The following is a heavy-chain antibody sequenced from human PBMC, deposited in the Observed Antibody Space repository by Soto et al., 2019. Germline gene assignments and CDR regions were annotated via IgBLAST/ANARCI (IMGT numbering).Heavy chain of an antibody. J-gene: IGHJ6*01. CDR2: ISYDGSNK. V-gene: IGHV3-30*18. CDR1: GFTFSSYG. D-gene: IGHD3-22*01. CDR3: AKDDHYDFYYDSSGYYYYYYGMDV. Sequence: QVQLVESGGGVVQPGRSLRLSCAASGFTFSSYGMHWVRQAPGKGLEWVAVISYDGSNKYYADSVKGRFTISRDNSKNTLYLQMNSLRAEDTAVYYCAKDDHYDFYYDSSGYYYYYYGMDVW.